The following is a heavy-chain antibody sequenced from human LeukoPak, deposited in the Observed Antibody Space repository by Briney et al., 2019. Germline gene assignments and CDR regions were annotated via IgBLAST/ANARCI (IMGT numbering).Heavy chain of an antibody. Sequence: GASVKVSCKASGYTFTNYGITWVRQAPGQGLEWMGWISPYNGNTNYAQKFQGRVTMTTDTSTSTAYMELRNLRSDDTALYYRATEGGWQPTDYGDHVYWGQGTLVTVSS. CDR2: ISPYNGNT. V-gene: IGHV1-18*01. CDR1: GYTFTNYG. CDR3: ATEGGWQPTDYGDHVY. J-gene: IGHJ4*02. D-gene: IGHD4-17*01.